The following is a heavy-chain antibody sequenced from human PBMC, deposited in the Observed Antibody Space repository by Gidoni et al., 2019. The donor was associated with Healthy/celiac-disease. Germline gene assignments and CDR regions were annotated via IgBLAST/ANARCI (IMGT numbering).Heavy chain of an antibody. CDR3: ARHLTADTPGNYDILTGPYYYGMDV. CDR2: ICPHYSVT. J-gene: IGHJ6*02. D-gene: IGHD3-9*01. V-gene: IGHV5-51*01. CDR1: GYTFTSYW. Sequence: VQLVQSGAEVKKPGESLKISCKGSGYTFTSYWISWVRHLPGKGMVWMGIICPHYSVTRYRPSFQGQGTISADKSISTAYLKWSSLKASDTAMYYCARHLTADTPGNYDILTGPYYYGMDVWGQGTTVTVSS.